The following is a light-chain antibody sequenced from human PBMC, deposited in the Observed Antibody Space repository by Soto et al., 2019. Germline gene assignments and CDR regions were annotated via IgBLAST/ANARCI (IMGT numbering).Light chain of an antibody. J-gene: IGLJ3*02. CDR2: EDN. CDR3: GRWDISRNVLV. CDR1: NSNIGDNY. Sequence: QSVLTQPPSVSASPGQKVTISCSGRNSNIGDNYFSWYQHVPGTAPKVLIYEDNMRPSGIPDRFSASKSGPVAALDITGLQTGAEDDYYCGRWDISRNVLVFGGGTKLTVL. V-gene: IGLV1-51*02.